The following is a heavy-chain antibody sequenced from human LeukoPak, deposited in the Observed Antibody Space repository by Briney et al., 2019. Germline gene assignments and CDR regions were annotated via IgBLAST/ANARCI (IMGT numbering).Heavy chain of an antibody. Sequence: ASVKVSCKVSGYTLTELSMHWVRQAPGKGLEWMGGFDPEDGETICAQKFQGRVTMTEDTSTDTAYMELSSLRSEDTAVYYCATDQLNLAATGAFDIWGQGTMVTVSS. CDR1: GYTLTELS. CDR3: ATDQLNLAATGAFDI. J-gene: IGHJ3*02. CDR2: FDPEDGET. V-gene: IGHV1-24*01. D-gene: IGHD6-6*01.